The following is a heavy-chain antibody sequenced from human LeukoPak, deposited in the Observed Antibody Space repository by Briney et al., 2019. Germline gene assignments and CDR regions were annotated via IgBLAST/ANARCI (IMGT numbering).Heavy chain of an antibody. J-gene: IGHJ5*02. V-gene: IGHV4-38-2*02. CDR2: IYTSGST. D-gene: IGHD3-9*01. CDR1: GYSISSGYY. CDR3: ARETAPYYDILTGYYPSEVNWFDP. Sequence: SETLSLTCTVSGYSISSGYYWGWIRQPPGKGLEWIGRIYTSGSTNYNPSLKSRVTMSVDTSKNQFSLKLSSVTAADTAVYYCARETAPYYDILTGYYPSEVNWFDPWGQGTLVTVSS.